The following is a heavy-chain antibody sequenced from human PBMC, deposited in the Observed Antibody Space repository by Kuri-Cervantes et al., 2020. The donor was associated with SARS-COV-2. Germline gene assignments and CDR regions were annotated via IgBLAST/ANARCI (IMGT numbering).Heavy chain of an antibody. CDR1: GYSISSGYY. V-gene: IGHV4-38-2*02. Sequence: ESLKISCTVSGYSISSGYYWGWIRQPAGKGLEWIGSIYHSGSTYYNPSLKSRVTISVDTSKNQFSLKLSSVTAADTAVYYCARSGSYPYYYYYMDVWGKGTTVTVSS. J-gene: IGHJ6*03. CDR2: IYHSGST. D-gene: IGHD1-26*01. CDR3: ARSGSYPYYYYYMDV.